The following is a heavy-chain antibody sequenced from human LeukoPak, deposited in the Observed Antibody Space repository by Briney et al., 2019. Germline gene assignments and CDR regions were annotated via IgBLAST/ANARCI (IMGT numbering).Heavy chain of an antibody. CDR1: GFTLSSYA. V-gene: IGHV3-23*01. CDR3: AKHSREYQLLRRGFDY. CDR2: ISGSGGST. Sequence: PGASLRLSCAASGFTLSSYAMNWVRQAPGKGLEWVSAISGSGGSTYYADSVKGRFTISRDNSKNTLYLQMNSLRAEDTAVYYCAKHSREYQLLRRGFDYWGQGTLVTVSS. D-gene: IGHD2-2*01. J-gene: IGHJ4*02.